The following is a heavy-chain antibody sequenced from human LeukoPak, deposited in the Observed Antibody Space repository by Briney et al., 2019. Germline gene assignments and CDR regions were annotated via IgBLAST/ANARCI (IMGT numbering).Heavy chain of an antibody. Sequence: GGSLRLSCAASGFTFSSYAMSWVRQAPGKGLEWVSAISGSGGSTYYADSVKGRFTISRDNSKNTLYLQMNSLRAEDTAVYYCAKDRPIYDFWSGYYTSDFDYWGQGTLVAVSS. V-gene: IGHV3-23*01. J-gene: IGHJ4*02. D-gene: IGHD3-3*01. CDR3: AKDRPIYDFWSGYYTSDFDY. CDR2: ISGSGGST. CDR1: GFTFSSYA.